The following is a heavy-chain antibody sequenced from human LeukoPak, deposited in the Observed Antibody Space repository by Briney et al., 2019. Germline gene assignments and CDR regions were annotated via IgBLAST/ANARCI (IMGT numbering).Heavy chain of an antibody. CDR3: ARDAIPVYGYVWGSYRSYYFDY. Sequence: SETLSLTCAVYGGSFSGYYWGWIRQPPGKGLEWIGSIYHSGSTYYNPSLKSRVTISVDTSKNQFSLKLSSVTAADTAVYYCARDAIPVYGYVWGSYRSYYFDYWGQGTLVTVSS. V-gene: IGHV4-38-2*02. J-gene: IGHJ4*02. D-gene: IGHD3-16*02. CDR2: IYHSGST. CDR1: GGSFSGYY.